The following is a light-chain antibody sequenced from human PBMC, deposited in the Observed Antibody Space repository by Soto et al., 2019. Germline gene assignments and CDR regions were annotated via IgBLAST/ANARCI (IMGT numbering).Light chain of an antibody. CDR3: SSYAGSTV. CDR1: SSDVGGYNY. V-gene: IGLV2-8*01. CDR2: EVS. Sequence: QSVLPQPPSASGSPVQSVTISCTGTSSDVGGYNYVSWYQQHPGKAPKLMIYEVSKRPSGVPDRFSGSKSGNTASLTVSGLQAEDEADYYCSSYAGSTVFGTGTKVTVL. J-gene: IGLJ1*01.